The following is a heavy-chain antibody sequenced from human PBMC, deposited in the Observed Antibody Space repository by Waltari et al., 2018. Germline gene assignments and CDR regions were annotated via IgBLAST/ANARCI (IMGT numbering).Heavy chain of an antibody. J-gene: IGHJ6*02. V-gene: IGHV1-69*10. D-gene: IGHD6-13*01. CDR3: ASHNTPLSTLAAPRPYGMDV. Sequence: QVQLVQSGAEVKKPGSSVKVSCKASGGTFSSYAISWVRQAPGQGLEWMGGSIPILGIANYAQKFQGRVTITADKSTSTAYRELSSLRSEDTAVYYCASHNTPLSTLAAPRPYGMDVWGQGTTVTVSS. CDR1: GGTFSSYA. CDR2: SIPILGIA.